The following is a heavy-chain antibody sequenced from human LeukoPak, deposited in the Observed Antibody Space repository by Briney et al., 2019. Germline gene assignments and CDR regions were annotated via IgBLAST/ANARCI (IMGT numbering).Heavy chain of an antibody. J-gene: IGHJ5*02. D-gene: IGHD6-13*01. CDR1: GYTFTDYY. V-gene: IGHV1-2*02. Sequence: ASVKVSCKASGYTFTDYYMHWVRQAPGQGLEWMGWINPNTGGTNYAQTFQGRVTMTRDTSISTAYMELTSLRSDDTAVYFCARPPQLVTAPGTYNWFDPWGQGTLVTVSS. CDR3: ARPPQLVTAPGTYNWFDP. CDR2: INPNTGGT.